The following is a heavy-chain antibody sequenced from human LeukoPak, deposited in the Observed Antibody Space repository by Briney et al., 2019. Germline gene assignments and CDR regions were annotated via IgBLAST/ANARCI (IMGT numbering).Heavy chain of an antibody. CDR2: ISAYNGNT. CDR3: ARDLDWGSKDYYYMDV. D-gene: IGHD3/OR15-3a*01. CDR1: GYTFTSYG. Sequence: ASVKVSCKASGYTFTSYGISWVRQAPGQGLEWMGWISAYNGNTNYAQKLQGRVTMTTDTSTSTAYMELRSLRSDDTAVYYCARDLDWGSKDYYYMDVWGKGTTVTVSS. V-gene: IGHV1-18*01. J-gene: IGHJ6*03.